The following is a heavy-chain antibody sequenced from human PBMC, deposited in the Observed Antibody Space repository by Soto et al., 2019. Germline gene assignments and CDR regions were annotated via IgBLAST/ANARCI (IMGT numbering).Heavy chain of an antibody. CDR2: ISGDGGST. V-gene: IGHV3-43*02. J-gene: IGHJ3*02. CDR3: AKDYRRAVAGDAFDN. D-gene: IGHD6-19*01. CDR1: GFTFDDYD. Sequence: GGSLRLSCAASGFTFDDYDMHWVRQAPGKGLEWVSLISGDGGSTYYADSLKGRFTISRDNSKNSLYLQMNSLRTEDTALYYCAKDYRRAVAGDAFDNWGQGTLVTVSS.